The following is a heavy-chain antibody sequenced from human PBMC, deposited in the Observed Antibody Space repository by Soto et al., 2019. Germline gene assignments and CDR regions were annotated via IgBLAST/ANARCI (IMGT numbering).Heavy chain of an antibody. CDR1: GFTFFAYW. J-gene: IGHJ5*01. CDR2: INSDGSHT. D-gene: IGHD4-17*01. Sequence: EVQLVESGGGLVQPGGSLRLSCAASGFTFFAYWIHWVRQVPGKGLVWVSRINSDGSHTSYADSVRGRFTISRDNIKNTVYLQMNSLTGEDTAVYYCAKAGDYGDYAGENWFDSWGQGSLVTVSS. V-gene: IGHV3-74*01. CDR3: AKAGDYGDYAGENWFDS.